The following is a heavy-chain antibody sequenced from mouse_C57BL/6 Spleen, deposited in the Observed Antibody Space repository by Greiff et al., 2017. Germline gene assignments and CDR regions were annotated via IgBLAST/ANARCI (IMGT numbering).Heavy chain of an antibody. CDR2: INPYNGGT. CDR1: GYTFTDYY. CDR3: AREGLGLFAY. V-gene: IGHV1-19*01. Sequence: VQLQQSGPVLVKPGASVKMSCKASGYTFTDYYMTWVKQSHGKSLEWIGVINPYNGGTSYNQKFKGKATLTVDKSSSTAYMELNSLTSEDSAVYYCAREGLGLFAYWGQGTLVTVSA. J-gene: IGHJ3*01. D-gene: IGHD4-1*01.